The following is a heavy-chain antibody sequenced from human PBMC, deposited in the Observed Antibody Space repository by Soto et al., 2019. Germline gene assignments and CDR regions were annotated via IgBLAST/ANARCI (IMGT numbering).Heavy chain of an antibody. CDR3: VKTSIGTVTTPVYWSFDL. CDR1: GFTFINYA. CDR2: TSGGGDVA. D-gene: IGHD4-17*01. J-gene: IGHJ2*01. Sequence: EVQLLESGGGLIQPGGSLRLSCTASGFTFINYAMNWVRQAPGKGLEWVSGTSGGGDVAFYQASVKGRFAISRDNSKNTLYLQMNSLRAEATALYYCVKTSIGTVTTPVYWSFDLWGRGTLVTVSS. V-gene: IGHV3-23*01.